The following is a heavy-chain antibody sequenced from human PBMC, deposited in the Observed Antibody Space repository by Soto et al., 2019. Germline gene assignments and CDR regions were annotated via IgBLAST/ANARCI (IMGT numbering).Heavy chain of an antibody. D-gene: IGHD3-16*01. J-gene: IGHJ5*02. Sequence: GGFLRLSCAASGFTFSSYAMSWVRQAPGKGLEWVSAISGSGGSTYYADSVKGRFTISRDNSKNTLYLQMNSLRAEDTAVYYCAKGGGELWSPNWFDPWGQGTLVTVSS. CDR2: ISGSGGST. CDR3: AKGGGELWSPNWFDP. V-gene: IGHV3-23*01. CDR1: GFTFSSYA.